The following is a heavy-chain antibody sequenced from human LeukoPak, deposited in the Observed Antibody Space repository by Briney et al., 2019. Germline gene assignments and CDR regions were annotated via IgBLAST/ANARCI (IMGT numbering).Heavy chain of an antibody. Sequence: GGSLRLSCAASGFTFSSDAMHWVRQAPGKGLEWVAVISYDGSNKYYADSVKGRFTISRDNSKNTLYLQMNSLRAEDTAVYYCARDQYYYYDSSGYYPSFDYWGQGTLVTVSS. D-gene: IGHD3-22*01. CDR2: ISYDGSNK. V-gene: IGHV3-30*04. CDR3: ARDQYYYYDSSGYYPSFDY. CDR1: GFTFSSDA. J-gene: IGHJ4*02.